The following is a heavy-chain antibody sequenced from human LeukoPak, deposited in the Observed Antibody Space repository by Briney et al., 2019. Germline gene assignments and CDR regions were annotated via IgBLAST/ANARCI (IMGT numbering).Heavy chain of an antibody. Sequence: PGGSLRLSCAASGFTVSSNYMSWVRQAPGKGLEWVSGIDWSTRSIGYADSVKGRFTISRDNAKNSLYLQMNSLRAEDTAVYYCARFSQQLLNGMDVWGQGTTVTVSS. CDR1: GFTVSSNY. CDR2: IDWSTRSI. D-gene: IGHD6-13*01. CDR3: ARFSQQLLNGMDV. V-gene: IGHV3-48*04. J-gene: IGHJ6*02.